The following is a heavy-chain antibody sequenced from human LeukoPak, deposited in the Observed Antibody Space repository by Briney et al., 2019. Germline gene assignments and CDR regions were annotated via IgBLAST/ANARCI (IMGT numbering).Heavy chain of an antibody. CDR2: IRSKAYGGTT. J-gene: IGHJ3*02. D-gene: IGHD3-16*01. CDR1: GFTFGDYA. V-gene: IGHV3-49*03. Sequence: GGSLRLSCTASGFTFGDYAMSWFRQAPGKGLEWVGFIRSKAYGGTTEYAASVKGRFTISRDDSKSIAYLQMNSLKTEDTAVYYCTRQGAYYDYVWGSWETFDIWGQGTMVTVSS. CDR3: TRQGAYYDYVWGSWETFDI.